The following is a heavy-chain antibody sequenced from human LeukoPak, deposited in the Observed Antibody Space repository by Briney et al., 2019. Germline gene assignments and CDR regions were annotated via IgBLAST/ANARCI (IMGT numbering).Heavy chain of an antibody. CDR2: IKQDGSEK. CDR1: GFTFSSYW. Sequence: GGSLRLSCAASGFTFSSYWMSWVRQAPGKGLEWVANIKQDGSEKYYVDSVKGRFTISRDNAKNSLYLQMNSLRAEDTAVYYCAREMVRGVIDYYYYMDVWGKGTTVTIS. D-gene: IGHD3-10*01. V-gene: IGHV3-7*01. CDR3: AREMVRGVIDYYYYMDV. J-gene: IGHJ6*03.